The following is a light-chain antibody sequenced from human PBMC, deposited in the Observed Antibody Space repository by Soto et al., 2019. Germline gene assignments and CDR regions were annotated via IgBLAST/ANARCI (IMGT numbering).Light chain of an antibody. Sequence: EIVMAQSPAALSVSPGERATLSCRASQSVSSNLAWYQQKPGQAPRLLIYGASTRATGIPARFSGSGSGTEFTLTISSLQSEDFATYYCQERTGWPPWTFGQGTKVDI. CDR2: GAS. CDR3: QERTGWPPWT. CDR1: QSVSSN. J-gene: IGKJ1*01. V-gene: IGKV3-15*01.